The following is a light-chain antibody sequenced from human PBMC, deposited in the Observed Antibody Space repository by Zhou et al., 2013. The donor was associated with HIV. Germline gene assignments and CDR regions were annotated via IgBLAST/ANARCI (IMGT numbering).Light chain of an antibody. J-gene: IGKJ1*01. Sequence: DIQMTQSRSTLSASVGDTVIITCRASQSISSWLAWYQQKPGRAPKLLIYEASSLQSGLPSRFRGSGSGTEFTLTISGLQPDDFATYYCQQYNSPPWTFGQGTKVEI. CDR2: EAS. CDR1: QSISSW. CDR3: QQYNSPPWT. V-gene: IGKV1-5*03.